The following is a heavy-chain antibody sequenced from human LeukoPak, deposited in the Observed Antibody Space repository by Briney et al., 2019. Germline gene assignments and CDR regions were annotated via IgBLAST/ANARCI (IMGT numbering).Heavy chain of an antibody. CDR3: ARVHWNYDGLAWFDP. Sequence: PETLSLTCSVSGDSISPYSWTWIRQPAGKGLEWIGRIFTSGAAFYNPSLKSRVTMSIATSKAQFSLRLSSVTAADTAVYYCARVHWNYDGLAWFDPWGQGTLVIVSS. CDR1: GDSISPYS. V-gene: IGHV4-4*07. D-gene: IGHD1-7*01. CDR2: IFTSGAA. J-gene: IGHJ5*02.